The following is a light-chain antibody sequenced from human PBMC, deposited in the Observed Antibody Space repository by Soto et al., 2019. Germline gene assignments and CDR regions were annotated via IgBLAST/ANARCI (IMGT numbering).Light chain of an antibody. CDR3: LKYGSSPYT. J-gene: IGKJ2*01. V-gene: IGKV3-20*01. Sequence: EIVLTQSPGILSLSPGERATLSCRASQSVSRYLVWFQQKPGQAPRLLIYGASSRAPGIPDRFSGRGSGTDFTLTISRLEPEDFAVFYCLKYGSSPYTFGQGTELEIK. CDR1: QSVSRY. CDR2: GAS.